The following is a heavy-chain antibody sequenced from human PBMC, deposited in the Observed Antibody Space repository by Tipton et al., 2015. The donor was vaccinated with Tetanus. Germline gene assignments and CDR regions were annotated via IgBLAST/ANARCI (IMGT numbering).Heavy chain of an antibody. J-gene: IGHJ6*02. CDR2: IIPIFGTA. D-gene: IGHD6-13*01. V-gene: IGHV1-69*01. CDR1: GGTFSSYA. CDR3: AKVLVDSSSWLYYYGMDV. Sequence: QSGPEVKKPGSSVKVSCKASGGTFSSYAISWVRQAPGQGLEWMGGIIPIFGTANYAQKFQGRVTITADESTSTAYMELSSLRSGDTAVYYCAKVLVDSSSWLYYYGMDVWGQGTTGTVSS.